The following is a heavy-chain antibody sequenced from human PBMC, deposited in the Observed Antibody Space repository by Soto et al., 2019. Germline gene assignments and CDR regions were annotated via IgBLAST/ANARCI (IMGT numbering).Heavy chain of an antibody. V-gene: IGHV1-69*01. J-gene: IGHJ3*02. Sequence: QVQLVQSGAEVKKPGSSVKVSCKASGGTFSSYAISWVRQAPGQGLEWMGGTIPIFGTANYAQKFQGRVTITADESTSTAYMEPSSLRSEDTAVYYCARDPTQYGGNSYAFDIWGQGTMVTVSS. CDR1: GGTFSSYA. D-gene: IGHD2-21*02. CDR2: TIPIFGTA. CDR3: ARDPTQYGGNSYAFDI.